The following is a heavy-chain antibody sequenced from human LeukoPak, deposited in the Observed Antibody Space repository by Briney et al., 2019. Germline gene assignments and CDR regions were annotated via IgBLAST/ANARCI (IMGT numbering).Heavy chain of an antibody. D-gene: IGHD6-13*01. CDR2: ISSSSSYI. J-gene: IGHJ1*01. CDR1: GFTFSSYS. CDR3: ARSIIAAAGFQH. Sequence: GGSLRLSCAASGFTFSSYSMNWVRQAPGKGLEWVSSISSSSSYIYYADSVKGRFTISRDNAKNSLYLQMNSLRAEDTAVYYCARSIIAAAGFQHWGRGTLVTVSS. V-gene: IGHV3-21*01.